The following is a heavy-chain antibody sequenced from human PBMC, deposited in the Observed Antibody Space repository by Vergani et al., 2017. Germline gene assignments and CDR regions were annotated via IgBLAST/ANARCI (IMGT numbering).Heavy chain of an antibody. D-gene: IGHD3-10*01. Sequence: EVQLVESGGGLVQPGGSLRLSCAASGFTFSSYEMNWVRQAPGKGLEWVSYISSSGSTIYYADSVKGRLTISRDNAKNSLYLQMNSLRAEDTAVYYCARGLWFGEGAPFDYWGQGTLVTVSS. CDR2: ISSSGSTI. J-gene: IGHJ4*02. CDR1: GFTFSSYE. CDR3: ARGLWFGEGAPFDY. V-gene: IGHV3-48*03.